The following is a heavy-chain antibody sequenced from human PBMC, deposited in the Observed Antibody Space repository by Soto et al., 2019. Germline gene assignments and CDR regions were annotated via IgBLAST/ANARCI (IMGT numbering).Heavy chain of an antibody. V-gene: IGHV6-1*01. CDR2: TYYRSKWYN. D-gene: IGHD4-17*01. CDR1: GDSVSNNSAA. Sequence: PTLSLPCVISGDSVSNNSAAWNWIRQSPSRGLEWLGRTYYRSKWYNDYAVSVKSRIIINPDTSKNQFYLQLNSVTPEDTAVYYCARERYGDYGRGTFDIWGQGTMVTVSS. CDR3: ARERYGDYGRGTFDI. J-gene: IGHJ3*02.